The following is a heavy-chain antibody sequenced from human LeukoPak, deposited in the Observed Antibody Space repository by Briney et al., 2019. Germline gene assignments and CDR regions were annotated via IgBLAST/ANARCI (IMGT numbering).Heavy chain of an antibody. CDR1: GGAFNNYY. J-gene: IGHJ2*01. D-gene: IGHD1-26*01. CDR3: ARDSGTHQDRYFDL. CDR2: INHRGST. Sequence: PETLSPTRAVLGGAFNNYYCSWVRQPPGEGVGGGGEINHRGSTTYNSSLKRRVIISVDTSRNQFSLNLNSVTAADTAVYYCARDSGTHQDRYFDLWGRGTLVTVSS. V-gene: IGHV4-34*01.